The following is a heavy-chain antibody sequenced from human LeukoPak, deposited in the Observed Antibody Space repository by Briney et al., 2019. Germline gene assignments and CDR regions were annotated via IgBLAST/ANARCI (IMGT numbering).Heavy chain of an antibody. D-gene: IGHD6-13*01. CDR1: GFTFSSYA. CDR3: AKGGSSWYSTYDY. Sequence: GVSLRLSCAASGFTFSSYAMSWVRQAPGKGLEWVSAISGSGGSTYYADSVKGRFTISRDNSKNTLYLQMNSLRAEDTAVYYCAKGGSSWYSTYDYWGQGTLVTVSS. V-gene: IGHV3-23*01. CDR2: ISGSGGST. J-gene: IGHJ4*02.